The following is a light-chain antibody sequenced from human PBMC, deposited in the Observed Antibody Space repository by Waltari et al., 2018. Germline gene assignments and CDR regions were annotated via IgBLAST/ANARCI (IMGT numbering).Light chain of an antibody. V-gene: IGKV3-20*01. Sequence: EIVFTQPPAILSLSPGERATLPCRAIQSVSRTVAWYQQRPGQAPRLLIYGASSRATGIPDRFSGGGSGTDFSLTISRLEPEDFAVYYCQHYVRLPATFGQGTKVEIK. J-gene: IGKJ1*01. CDR2: GAS. CDR1: QSVSRT. CDR3: QHYVRLPAT.